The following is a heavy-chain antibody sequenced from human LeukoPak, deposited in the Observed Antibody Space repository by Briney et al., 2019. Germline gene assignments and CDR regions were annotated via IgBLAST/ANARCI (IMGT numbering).Heavy chain of an antibody. J-gene: IGHJ4*02. Sequence: SESLSLTCTVSGASITSYYWSWIRQPPGKGLEWIGYIYYSGSTTYKPSLKSRVTISVDTSKNQFSLKLSSVTAADTAVYYCARLSIVGATNFDYWGQGTLVTVSS. D-gene: IGHD1-26*01. CDR1: GASITSYY. V-gene: IGHV4-59*08. CDR2: IYYSGST. CDR3: ARLSIVGATNFDY.